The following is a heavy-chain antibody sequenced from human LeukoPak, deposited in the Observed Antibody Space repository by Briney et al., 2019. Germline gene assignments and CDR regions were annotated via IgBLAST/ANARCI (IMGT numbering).Heavy chain of an antibody. Sequence: GRSLRLSCAASGFTFSSYGMHWVRQAPGKGLEWVAVISYDGSNKYYADSVKGRFTVSRDNSKNTLYLQMNSLRAEDTAVYYCAKDGRHSTSYWGQGSLVTVSS. J-gene: IGHJ4*02. CDR1: GFTFSSYG. CDR2: ISYDGSNK. V-gene: IGHV3-30*18. CDR3: AKDGRHSTSY. D-gene: IGHD6-6*01.